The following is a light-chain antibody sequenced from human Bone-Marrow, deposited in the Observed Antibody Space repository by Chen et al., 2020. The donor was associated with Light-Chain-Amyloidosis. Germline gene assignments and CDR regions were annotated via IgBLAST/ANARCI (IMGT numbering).Light chain of an antibody. V-gene: IGKV3-20*01. CDR3: QYYDDSLLT. J-gene: IGKJ4*01. CDR2: ASS. Sequence: VILTHSPGTPSLSPGEGANLSRTASQSVDSNFLAWYQQRPGQAPRLLIDASSTRTTGVPPRFSGRGSGTDFTLIISEVEPEDFAFYYCQYYDDSLLTFGEGTKV. CDR1: QSVDSNF.